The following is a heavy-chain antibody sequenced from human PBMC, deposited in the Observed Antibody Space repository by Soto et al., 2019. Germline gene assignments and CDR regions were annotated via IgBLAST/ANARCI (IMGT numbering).Heavy chain of an antibody. D-gene: IGHD2-15*01. V-gene: IGHV4-59*01. CDR3: ARSGCSAGSCYPLSWFDP. J-gene: IGHJ5*02. CDR1: GGSISGYY. Sequence: QVQLQESGPGLVKPSATLSLTCTVSGGSISGYYWSWIRQPQGKGLEWIGYIHYSGSTNYNPSLKSRVTISVDTSKNQFSLKLSSVTAADTAVYHCARSGCSAGSCYPLSWFDPWGQGTLVTVSS. CDR2: IHYSGST.